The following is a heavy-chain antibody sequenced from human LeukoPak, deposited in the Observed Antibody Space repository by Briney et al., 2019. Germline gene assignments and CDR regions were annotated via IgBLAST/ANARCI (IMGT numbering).Heavy chain of an antibody. Sequence: GGSLRLSCAASGFTFSSYGMHWVRQAPGKGLEWVAFIRYDGSNKYYADSVKGRFTISRDNSKNTLYLQMDSLRAEDTAVYYCAKDLKYQFDYWGQGTLVTVSS. CDR3: AKDLKYQFDY. CDR2: IRYDGSNK. V-gene: IGHV3-30*02. J-gene: IGHJ4*02. D-gene: IGHD2/OR15-2a*01. CDR1: GFTFSSYG.